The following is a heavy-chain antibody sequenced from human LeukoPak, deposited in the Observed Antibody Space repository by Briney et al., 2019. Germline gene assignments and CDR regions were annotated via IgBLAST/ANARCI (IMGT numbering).Heavy chain of an antibody. J-gene: IGHJ4*02. Sequence: ASVKVSCKASGYTFTSYGISWVRQAPGQGLEWMGWISAYNGNTNYAQKFQGRVTMTSDTSISTAYMELNSLMSDDTAVYYCVRVGFTTSWSNFDYWGQGTLVTVSS. CDR2: ISAYNGNT. CDR1: GYTFTSYG. V-gene: IGHV1-18*01. D-gene: IGHD2-2*01. CDR3: VRVGFTTSWSNFDY.